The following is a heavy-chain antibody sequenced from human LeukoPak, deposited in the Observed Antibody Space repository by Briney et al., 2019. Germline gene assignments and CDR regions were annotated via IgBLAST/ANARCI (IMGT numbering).Heavy chain of an antibody. V-gene: IGHV3-23*01. J-gene: IGHJ4*02. D-gene: IGHD5-18*01. CDR3: AKGNGYSYGRYYFDY. CDR1: GFTFSSYA. CDR2: ITASGGNT. Sequence: GGSLTLSCAPSGFTFSSYAMGWVRQAPGRGLEWVSAITASGGNTYYADSVKGRFTISRDNSKNTLYLQVNSLRAEDTAVYYCAKGNGYSYGRYYFDYWGQGTLVTVSS.